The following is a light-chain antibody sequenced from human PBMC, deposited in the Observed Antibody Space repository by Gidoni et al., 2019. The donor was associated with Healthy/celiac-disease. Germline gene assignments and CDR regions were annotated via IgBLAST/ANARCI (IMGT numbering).Light chain of an antibody. CDR2: QDS. Sequence: YELTQPPSVSVSPGQTASITCAGDKLGDKYACWYQQKPGQSPVLVIYQDSKRPSGIPERFSGSNSGNTATLTISGTQAMDEADYYCQAWDSSTVVFGGGTKLTVL. CDR1: KLGDKY. CDR3: QAWDSSTVV. J-gene: IGLJ2*01. V-gene: IGLV3-1*01.